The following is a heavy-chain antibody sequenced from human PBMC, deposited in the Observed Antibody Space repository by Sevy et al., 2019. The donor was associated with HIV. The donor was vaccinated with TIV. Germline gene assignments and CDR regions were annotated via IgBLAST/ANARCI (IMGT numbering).Heavy chain of an antibody. CDR2: IKSKADGGTP. J-gene: IGHJ4*02. CDR3: GYSEYGYYYDY. Sequence: GGSRRLACGASGFIFSNAWMSWVRQAPGKGLEWVGRIKSKADGGTPDYAAPVKGTFTISRDDSINTLYLQMNSLRTDDTAVYYCGYSEYGYYYDYWGQGTLVTVSS. V-gene: IGHV3-15*01. CDR1: GFIFSNAW. D-gene: IGHD1-26*01.